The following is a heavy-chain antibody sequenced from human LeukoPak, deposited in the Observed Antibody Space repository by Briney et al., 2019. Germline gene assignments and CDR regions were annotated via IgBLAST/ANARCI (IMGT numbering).Heavy chain of an antibody. CDR2: IYSGGST. Sequence: GGSLRLSCAASGSTVSSNYMSWVRQAPGKGLEWVSDIYSGGSTYYAASVKGRFTISRDNSKNTLYLQMNSLRAEDTAVYYCAKDQETNYYYSYMNGGGKGTTVTISS. CDR1: GSTVSSNY. CDR3: AKDQETNYYYSYMNG. D-gene: IGHD2-8*01. J-gene: IGHJ6*03. V-gene: IGHV3-53*01.